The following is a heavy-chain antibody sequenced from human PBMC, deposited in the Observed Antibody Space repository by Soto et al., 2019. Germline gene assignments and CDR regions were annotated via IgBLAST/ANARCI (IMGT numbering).Heavy chain of an antibody. D-gene: IGHD3-22*01. J-gene: IGHJ4*02. Sequence: ASETLSLTRTFPGGSLNSGGYYWSWIRQHPGKGLEWIGYIYYSGSTYYNPSLKSRVTISVDTSKNQFSLKLSSVTAADTAVYYCARGYYDSSGYYPVDYWGQGTLVTVSS. CDR1: GGSLNSGGYY. CDR2: IYYSGST. CDR3: ARGYYDSSGYYPVDY. V-gene: IGHV4-31*03.